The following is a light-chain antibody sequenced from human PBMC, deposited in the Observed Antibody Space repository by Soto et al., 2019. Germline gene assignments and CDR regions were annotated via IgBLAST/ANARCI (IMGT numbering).Light chain of an antibody. CDR1: QSISSY. V-gene: IGKV1-39*01. J-gene: IGKJ1*01. Sequence: DIQMTQSPSSLSASVGDRVTITCRASQSISSYLIWYQQKPGKAPKLLIYDASSLESGVPSRFSGSGSGTDFTLTISSLRPEDFATFYCQQAYTFPRTFGQGTKVDIK. CDR3: QQAYTFPRT. CDR2: DAS.